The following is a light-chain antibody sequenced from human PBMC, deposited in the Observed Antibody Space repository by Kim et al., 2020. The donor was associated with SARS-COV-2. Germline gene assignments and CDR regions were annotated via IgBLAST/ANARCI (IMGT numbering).Light chain of an antibody. CDR1: ESVSSN. Sequence: VPPGERATPSCRASESVSSNLDWYQQKPGQAPRLRIYGASTRATGIPARFSGSGSGTEFTLTISSLQSEDLAVYYCQQYNNWPLTFGGGTKVDIK. CDR2: GAS. CDR3: QQYNNWPLT. V-gene: IGKV3-15*01. J-gene: IGKJ4*01.